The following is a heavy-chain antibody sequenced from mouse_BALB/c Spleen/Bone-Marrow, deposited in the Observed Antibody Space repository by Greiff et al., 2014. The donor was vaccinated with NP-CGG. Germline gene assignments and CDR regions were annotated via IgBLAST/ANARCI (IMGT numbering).Heavy chain of an antibody. CDR2: IDPANGNT. Sequence: VQLQQSGAELVKPGASVKLSCTASGFNIKDTYIHWVKQRPEQGLEWIGRIDPANGNTKYDPKFQGKATITADTSSNTAYLQLSSLTSEATAVYYCAEITTAAYYVMDYWGQGTSVTVSS. V-gene: IGHV14-3*02. D-gene: IGHD1-2*01. CDR3: AEITTAAYYVMDY. J-gene: IGHJ4*01. CDR1: GFNIKDTY.